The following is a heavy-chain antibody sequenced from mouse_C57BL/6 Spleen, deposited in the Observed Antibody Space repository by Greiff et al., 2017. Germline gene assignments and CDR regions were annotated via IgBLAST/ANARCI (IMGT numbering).Heavy chain of an antibody. CDR3: ASLYGNLRYFDY. D-gene: IGHD2-1*01. CDR2: ISGGGGNT. Sequence: EVQLVESGGGLVKPGGSLKLSCAASGFTFSSYTMSWVRQTPEKRLEWVATISGGGGNTYYPDSVKGRFTISRANAKNTLYLQMSSLRSEDTALYDCASLYGNLRYFDYWGKGTTLTVSS. J-gene: IGHJ2*01. V-gene: IGHV5-9*01. CDR1: GFTFSSYT.